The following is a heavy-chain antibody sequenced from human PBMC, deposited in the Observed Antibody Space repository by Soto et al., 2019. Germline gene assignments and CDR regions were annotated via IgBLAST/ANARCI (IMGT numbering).Heavy chain of an antibody. CDR2: ISAYNGNT. D-gene: IGHD3-3*01. J-gene: IGHJ4*02. V-gene: IGHV1-18*01. CDR1: GYTFTSYG. CDR3: ARDMSGYDFWSGYYDY. Sequence: ASVKVSCKASGYTFTSYGISWVRQAPGQGLEWMGWISAYNGNTNYAQKLQGRVTMTTDTSTSTAYMELRSLRFDDTAVYYCARDMSGYDFWSGYYDYWGQGTLVTVSS.